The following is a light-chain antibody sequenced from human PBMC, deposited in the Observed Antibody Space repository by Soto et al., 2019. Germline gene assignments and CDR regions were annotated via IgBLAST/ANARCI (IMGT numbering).Light chain of an antibody. CDR3: QQIDSYPLT. CDR1: QDINRY. J-gene: IGKJ4*01. CDR2: RAS. Sequence: IQLTQSPSFLSASVGDRVTITCRASQDINRYVSWYQQKSGQAPKLLIYRASSLRPGVPSRFSGSGSGTDFTITISNLQPEDFASYHCQQIDSYPLTFGGGT. V-gene: IGKV1-9*01.